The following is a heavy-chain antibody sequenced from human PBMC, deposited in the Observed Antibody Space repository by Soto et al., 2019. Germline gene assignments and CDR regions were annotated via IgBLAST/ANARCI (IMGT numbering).Heavy chain of an antibody. CDR2: ISYDGSNK. CDR3: AKGDLLWDPFDF. Sequence: PGGSLRLSCAASGFTFSSYGMHWVRQAPGKGLEWVAVISYDGSNKYYADSVKGRFTISRDNSKNTLYLQMNRLRADDTAVYYCAKGDLLWDPFDFWGQGTLVTVSS. J-gene: IGHJ4*02. V-gene: IGHV3-30*18. D-gene: IGHD3-16*01. CDR1: GFTFSSYG.